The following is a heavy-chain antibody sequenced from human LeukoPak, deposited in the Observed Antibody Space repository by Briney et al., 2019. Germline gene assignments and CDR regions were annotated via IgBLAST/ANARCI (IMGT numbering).Heavy chain of an antibody. CDR2: ISGSGGST. CDR1: GFTFSSYS. CDR3: ANSMAAAGTTQAWGPIYYYGMDV. V-gene: IGHV3-23*01. D-gene: IGHD6-13*01. J-gene: IGHJ6*02. Sequence: GGSLRLSCAASGFTFSSYSMNWVRQAPGKGLEWVSAISGSGGSTYYADSVKGRFTISRDNSKNTLYLQMNSLIAEDTAVYYCANSMAAAGTTQAWGPIYYYGMDVWGQGTTVTVSS.